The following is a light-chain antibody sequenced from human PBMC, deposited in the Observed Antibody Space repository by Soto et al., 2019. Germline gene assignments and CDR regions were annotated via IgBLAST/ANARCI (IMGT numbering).Light chain of an antibody. V-gene: IGLV8-61*01. CDR3: MLYMGGGLVV. J-gene: IGLJ2*01. CDR1: SGSVSTTYY. Sequence: QTVVTQEPSFSVSPGGTVTLTCGLTSGSVSTTYYPSWYQQTPGPAPRTLIYSTNIRSSGVPDRFSGSILGNKADLTITGAQADDESDYHCMLYMGGGLVVFGGGTKLTVL. CDR2: STN.